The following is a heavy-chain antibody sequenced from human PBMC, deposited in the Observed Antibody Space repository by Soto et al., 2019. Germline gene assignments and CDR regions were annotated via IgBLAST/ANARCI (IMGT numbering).Heavy chain of an antibody. V-gene: IGHV3-23*01. D-gene: IGHD6-19*01. CDR3: ATSVSSGWYRVPDH. CDR1: GFTFSSYA. Sequence: PGGSLRLSCAASGFTFSSYAMSWVRQAPGKGLEWVSAISGSGGSTYYADSVKGRFTISRDNSKNTLYLQMNSLRAEDTAVYYCATSVSSGWYRVPDHWGQGTLVTVSS. J-gene: IGHJ4*02. CDR2: ISGSGGST.